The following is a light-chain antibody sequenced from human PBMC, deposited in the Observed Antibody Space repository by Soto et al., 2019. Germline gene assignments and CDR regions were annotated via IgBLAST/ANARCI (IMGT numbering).Light chain of an antibody. V-gene: IGKV1-9*01. CDR2: AAS. J-gene: IGKJ5*01. Sequence: DIQITQSPSSFSSSVLERFTITCRASQGISSYLAWYQQKLGKAPKLLIYAASTLQSGVPSRFSGSGSETEFTLTISRLQPDDFATYFCHSRAFGQGTRLEIK. CDR1: QGISSY. CDR3: HSRA.